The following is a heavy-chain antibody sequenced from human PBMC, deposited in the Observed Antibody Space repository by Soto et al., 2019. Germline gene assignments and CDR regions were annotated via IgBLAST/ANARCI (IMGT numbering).Heavy chain of an antibody. J-gene: IGHJ1*01. V-gene: IGHV1-8*01. CDR3: ARGHKAVAGKYFQH. CDR1: GYTFTSYD. Sequence: ASVKVSCKASGYTFTSYDINWVRQATGQGLEWMGWMNPNSGNTGYAQKFQGRVTMTRNTSISTAYMELSSLRSEDTAVYYCARGHKAVAGKYFQHWGQGTLVTVSS. CDR2: MNPNSGNT. D-gene: IGHD6-19*01.